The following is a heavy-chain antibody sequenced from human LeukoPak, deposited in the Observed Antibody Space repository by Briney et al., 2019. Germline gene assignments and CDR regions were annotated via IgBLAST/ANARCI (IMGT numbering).Heavy chain of an antibody. D-gene: IGHD6-19*01. CDR2: ISYDGSNK. CDR1: GFTFSSYG. V-gene: IGHV3-30*18. J-gene: IGHJ4*02. Sequence: PGRSLRLSCAASGFTFSSYGMHWVRQAPGKGLEWVAVISYDGSNKYYADSVKGRFTISRDNSKNTLYLQMNSLRAEDTAVYYCAKDWHSSGWYYFDYWGPGTLVTVSS. CDR3: AKDWHSSGWYYFDY.